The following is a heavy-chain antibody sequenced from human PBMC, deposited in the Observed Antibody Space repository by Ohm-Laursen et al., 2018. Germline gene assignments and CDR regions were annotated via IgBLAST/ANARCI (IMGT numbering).Heavy chain of an antibody. V-gene: IGHV3-9*01. D-gene: IGHD6-19*01. CDR1: GFTFDDYA. CDR3: AKGGGIGVPSTWTEN. Sequence: SLRLSCAASGFTFDDYAMHWVRHAPGKGLEWVSGISWNGGNIVYVDSVEGRFTISRDSATNSLYLQMNSLRVEDTALYYCAKGGGIGVPSTWTENWGQGTLVTVSS. CDR2: ISWNGGNI. J-gene: IGHJ4*02.